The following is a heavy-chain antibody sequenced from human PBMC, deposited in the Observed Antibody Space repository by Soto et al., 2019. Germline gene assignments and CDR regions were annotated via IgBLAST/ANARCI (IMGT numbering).Heavy chain of an antibody. D-gene: IGHD5-12*01. CDR3: ARHEGEEWLRLRAFDI. J-gene: IGHJ3*02. CDR2: IYYIGST. Sequence: QLQLQESGPGLVKPSETLSLTCTVSGGSISSSSYYWGWIRQPPGKGLEWIGSIYYIGSTYYNPSRKSRVTISVDTSKNQFSLKLSSVTAADTAVYYCARHEGEEWLRLRAFDIWGQGTMVTVSS. V-gene: IGHV4-39*01. CDR1: GGSISSSSYY.